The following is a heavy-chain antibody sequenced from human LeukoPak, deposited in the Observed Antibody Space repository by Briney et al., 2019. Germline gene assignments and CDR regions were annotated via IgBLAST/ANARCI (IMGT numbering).Heavy chain of an antibody. V-gene: IGHV3-23*01. CDR2: ISDSGSIT. J-gene: IGHJ4*02. CDR3: AKDARRTSGWYFFDY. D-gene: IGHD6-19*01. Sequence: GGSLRLSCAASGFAFSSQAMGWVRQAPGKGLEWVSVISDSGSITYYADSVKGRFTISRDNSKSTLFLQMSSLRAEDTAVYYCAKDARRTSGWYFFDYWGRGTLITVSS. CDR1: GFAFSSQA.